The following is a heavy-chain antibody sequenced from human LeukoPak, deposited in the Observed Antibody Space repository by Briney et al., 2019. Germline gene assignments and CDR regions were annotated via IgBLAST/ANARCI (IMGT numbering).Heavy chain of an antibody. D-gene: IGHD3-3*01. CDR3: ARDSQVDYDFWSGLKGVDY. Sequence: GGSLRLSCAASGFTFSDYYMSWIRQAPGKGLEWVSYISSSGSTIYYADSVKGRFTISRDNAKNSLYLQMNSLRAEDTAVYCCARDSQVDYDFWSGLKGVDYWGQGTLVTVSS. V-gene: IGHV3-11*01. CDR2: ISSSGSTI. CDR1: GFTFSDYY. J-gene: IGHJ4*02.